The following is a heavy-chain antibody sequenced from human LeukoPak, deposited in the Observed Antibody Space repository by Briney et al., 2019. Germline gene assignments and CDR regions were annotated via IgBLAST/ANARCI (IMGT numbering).Heavy chain of an antibody. D-gene: IGHD3-10*01. CDR3: VRASHPGGWFDP. J-gene: IGHJ5*02. CDR1: GLTFSRDW. V-gene: IGHV3-7*04. CDR2: IKQDASEE. Sequence: GSLRLSCAASGLTFSRDWMSWVRQPPGQGLEWVATIKQDASEEYYVDSVNGRFTISRDNAKNSLFLQLDSLRAEDTAMYYCVRASHPGGWFDPWGQGTLVTVSS.